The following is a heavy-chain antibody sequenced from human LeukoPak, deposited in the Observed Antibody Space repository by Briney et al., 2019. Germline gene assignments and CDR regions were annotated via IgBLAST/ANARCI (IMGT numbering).Heavy chain of an antibody. CDR1: GGSISSYY. Sequence: KPSETLSLTCTVSGGSISSYYWSWIRQPPGKGLEWIGSIYYSGSTYYNPSLKSRVTISVDTSKNQFSLKLSSVTAADTAVYYCARLVAAVLSYYYYMDVWGKGTTVTVSS. V-gene: IGHV4-39*01. J-gene: IGHJ6*03. D-gene: IGHD6-13*01. CDR2: IYYSGST. CDR3: ARLVAAVLSYYYYMDV.